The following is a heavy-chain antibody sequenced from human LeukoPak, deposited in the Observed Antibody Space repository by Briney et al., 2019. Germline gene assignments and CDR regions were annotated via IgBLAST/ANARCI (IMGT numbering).Heavy chain of an antibody. D-gene: IGHD6-13*01. V-gene: IGHV1-69*04. J-gene: IGHJ4*02. CDR1: GGTFSSYA. CDR3: ARGGSSWYFKRTTYYFDY. CDR2: IIPILGIA. Sequence: SVKVSCKASGGTFSSYAISWVRQAPGQGLEWMGRIIPILGIANYAQKFQGRVTMTRNTSISTAYMELSSLRSEDTAVYYCARGGSSWYFKRTTYYFDYWGQGTLVTVSS.